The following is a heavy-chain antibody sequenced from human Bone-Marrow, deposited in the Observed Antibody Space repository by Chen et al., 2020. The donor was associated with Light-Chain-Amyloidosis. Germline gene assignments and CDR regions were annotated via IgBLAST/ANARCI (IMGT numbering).Heavy chain of an antibody. J-gene: IGHJ4*02. D-gene: IGHD6-19*01. CDR3: TNAKMAGAVAGGFDY. V-gene: IGHV3-23*04. CDR1: GFTFSSYA. Sequence: ELQLVESGGGLVQSGGSLRISCAASGFTFSSYAMSWVRQARGKGLEWVSAISGSGGSTYYAGSVKGRFTISRDNSKNTLYLQMNSLRAEDTAVYYCTNAKMAGAVAGGFDYWGQGTLVTVSS. CDR2: ISGSGGST.